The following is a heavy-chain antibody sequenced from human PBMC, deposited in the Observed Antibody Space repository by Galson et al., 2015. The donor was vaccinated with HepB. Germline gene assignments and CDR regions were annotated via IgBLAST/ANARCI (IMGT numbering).Heavy chain of an antibody. J-gene: IGHJ6*02. CDR3: ARDPVVLVPAVSLRANKGLDV. Sequence: SVKVSCKASGHNFNSYGVTWVRQAPGQGLEWMGWTSSYLGDTNYAQKFQGRLTVTTDASTNTVYMELTSLTSDDTAVYYCARDPVVLVPAVSLRANKGLDVWGQGTTVTVS. CDR2: TSSYLGDT. D-gene: IGHD2-2*01. V-gene: IGHV1-18*01. CDR1: GHNFNSYG.